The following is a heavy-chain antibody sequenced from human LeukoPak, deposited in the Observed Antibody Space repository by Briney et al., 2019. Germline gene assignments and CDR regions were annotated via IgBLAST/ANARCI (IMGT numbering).Heavy chain of an antibody. V-gene: IGHV4-59*01. D-gene: IGHD4-17*01. CDR2: IYYSGST. CDR3: ARSRTVSLDY. Sequence: SETLSLTCTVPGGSISSYYWSWIRQPPGKGLEWIEYIYYSGSTNYHPSLKSRVTISVDTSKNHFSRKQSSVTAADTAVYYCARSRTVSLDYWGQGTLVTVSS. J-gene: IGHJ4*02. CDR1: GGSISSYY.